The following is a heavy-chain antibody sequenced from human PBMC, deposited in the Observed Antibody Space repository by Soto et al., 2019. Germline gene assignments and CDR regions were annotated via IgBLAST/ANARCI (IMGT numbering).Heavy chain of an antibody. D-gene: IGHD6-19*01. Sequence: QVQLVESGGGVVQPGRSLRLSCAASGFIFSNFGMHWVRQAPGKGLEWVAVIWYDGSNEYYADSVKGRFTISKDNSKNTLYLQMNSLRAEDTAVYYCARDDIPGIAVATYGMDVWGQGTRSPSP. J-gene: IGHJ6*02. V-gene: IGHV3-33*01. CDR2: IWYDGSNE. CDR3: ARDDIPGIAVATYGMDV. CDR1: GFIFSNFG.